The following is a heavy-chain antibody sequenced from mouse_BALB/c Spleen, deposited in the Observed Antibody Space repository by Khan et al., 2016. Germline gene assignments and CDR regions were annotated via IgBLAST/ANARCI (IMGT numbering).Heavy chain of an antibody. CDR1: GYAFTNVL. CDR2: INPGSGST. CDR3: ASQYGSSYVGFAY. Sequence: VQLQESGADLVRPGTSVKVSCKASGYAFTNVLIDWIKQRPGQGLDWIGVINPGSGSTNYNEKFKGKATLTADKSSSPAYMQLSSLTSDDSAVYFCASQYGSSYVGFAYWGQGTLVTVSA. V-gene: IGHV1-54*01. J-gene: IGHJ3*01. D-gene: IGHD1-1*01.